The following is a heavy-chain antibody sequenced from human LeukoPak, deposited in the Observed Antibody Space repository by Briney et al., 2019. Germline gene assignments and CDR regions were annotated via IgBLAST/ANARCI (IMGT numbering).Heavy chain of an antibody. CDR3: ARGDGIAAAVGKGYYYYYGMDV. J-gene: IGHJ6*02. Sequence: GGSLRLSCAASGFTLSGHWMTWVRQAPGKGLEWVANINQDGSAKYYVDSVKGRFTISRDNAKNSMYLQMNSLRAEDTAVYYCARGDGIAAAVGKGYYYYYGMDVWGQGTTVTVSS. D-gene: IGHD6-13*01. V-gene: IGHV3-7*01. CDR2: INQDGSAK. CDR1: GFTLSGHW.